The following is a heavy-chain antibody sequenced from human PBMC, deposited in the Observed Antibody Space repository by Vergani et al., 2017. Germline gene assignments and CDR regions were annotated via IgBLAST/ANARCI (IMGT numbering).Heavy chain of an antibody. Sequence: EVQLLESGGGLVQPGGSLRLSCAASGFTFSSYAMSWVRQVPGKGLEWVSGISGSGGNTYYANSVKGRFTISGDNSKNTLYLQMNSLRADDTAVYYCVKGVYCSSTSCYEGRGYYYGMGVWGQGTTVTFSS. CDR1: GFTFSSYA. J-gene: IGHJ6*02. D-gene: IGHD2-2*01. V-gene: IGHV3-23*01. CDR2: ISGSGGNT. CDR3: VKGVYCSSTSCYEGRGYYYGMGV.